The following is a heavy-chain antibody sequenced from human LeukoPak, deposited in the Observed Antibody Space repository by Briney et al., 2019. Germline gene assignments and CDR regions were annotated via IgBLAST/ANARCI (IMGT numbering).Heavy chain of an antibody. CDR1: GFTFSSYA. CDR2: IPYDGSNK. V-gene: IGHV3-30-3*01. D-gene: IGHD4-17*01. Sequence: GGSLRLSCAASGFTFSSYAMHWVRQAPGKGLEWVAVIPYDGSNKYYADSVKGRFTISRDNSKNTLYLQMNSLRAEDTAVYYCAKDRSMTTVTPFDNWGQGTLVAVSS. CDR3: AKDRSMTTVTPFDN. J-gene: IGHJ4*02.